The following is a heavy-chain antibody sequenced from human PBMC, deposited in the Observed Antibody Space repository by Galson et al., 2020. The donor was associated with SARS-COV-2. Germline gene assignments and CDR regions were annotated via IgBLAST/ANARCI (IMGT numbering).Heavy chain of an antibody. CDR1: GGTFSSYA. J-gene: IGHJ6*03. CDR3: ARVSGPYYGSGNYAKDYMDV. CDR2: IITIFGTA. D-gene: IGHD3-10*01. Sequence: SVKVSCKASGGTFSSYAISWVRQAPGQGLEWMGGIITIFGTANYAQKFQGRVTITADESTSTAYMELRSLRSEDTAVYYCARVSGPYYGSGNYAKDYMDVWGKGTTVTVSS. V-gene: IGHV1-69*13.